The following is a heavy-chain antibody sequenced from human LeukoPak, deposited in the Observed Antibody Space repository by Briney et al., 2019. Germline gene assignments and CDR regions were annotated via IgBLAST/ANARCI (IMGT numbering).Heavy chain of an antibody. CDR3: ARDPPPYWGPEDDAFDI. D-gene: IGHD7-27*01. J-gene: IGHJ3*02. V-gene: IGHV1-69*13. Sequence: SVKVSCKASGGTFSSYAISWVRQAPGQGLEWMGAIIPIFGTANYAQKFQGRVTITADESTSTAYMELSSLRSEDTAVYYCARDPPPYWGPEDDAFDIWGQWTMVTVSS. CDR2: IIPIFGTA. CDR1: GGTFSSYA.